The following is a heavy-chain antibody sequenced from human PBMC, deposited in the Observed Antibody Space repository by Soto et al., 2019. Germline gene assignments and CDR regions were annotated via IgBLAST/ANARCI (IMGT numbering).Heavy chain of an antibody. J-gene: IGHJ4*02. CDR1: GGSISSYY. V-gene: IGHV4-59*01. D-gene: IGHD1-26*01. CDR2: IYYSGST. CDR3: ARYTTVGAHDY. Sequence: SETLSLTCTVSGGSISSYYWSWIRQPPGKGLEWIGYIYYSGSTNYNPSLKSRVTISVDTSKNQFSLKLSSVTAADTAVYYCARYTTVGAHDYWGQGTLVTVSS.